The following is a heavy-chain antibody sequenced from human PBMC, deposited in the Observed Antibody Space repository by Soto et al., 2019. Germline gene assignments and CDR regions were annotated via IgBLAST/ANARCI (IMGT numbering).Heavy chain of an antibody. J-gene: IGHJ4*02. V-gene: IGHV1-2*02. D-gene: IGHD2-15*01. CDR2: IDPNSGGT. Sequence: ASVKVSCKVPGYTFTDFYIHWVRQAPGQGLEWMGWIDPNSGGTKSAQKFQGRVTMTRDTSITTASIELRRLTSDDTAVYYCVRDFLGNVVSVPPRWGKRTQVKVS. CDR1: GYTFTDFY. CDR3: VRDFLGNVVSVPPR.